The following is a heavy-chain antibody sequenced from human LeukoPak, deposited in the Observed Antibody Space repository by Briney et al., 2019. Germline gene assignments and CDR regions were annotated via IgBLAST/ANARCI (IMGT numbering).Heavy chain of an antibody. CDR2: IYYSGST. Sequence: SETLSLXCTVSGGSISSYYWSWIRQPPGKGLEWIGYIYYSGSTNYNPSLKSRVTISVDTSKNQFSLKLSSVTAADTAVYYCARASKYYYDSSGYPIFDYWGQGTLVTVSS. V-gene: IGHV4-59*01. D-gene: IGHD3-22*01. CDR1: GGSISSYY. J-gene: IGHJ4*02. CDR3: ARASKYYYDSSGYPIFDY.